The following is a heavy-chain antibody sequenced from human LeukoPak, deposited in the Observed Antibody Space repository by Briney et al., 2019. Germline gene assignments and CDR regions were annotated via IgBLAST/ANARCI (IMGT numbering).Heavy chain of an antibody. D-gene: IGHD3-16*01. Sequence: SETLSLTCTVSGGSMSSYYWSWIRQPPGKGLEWIGYIYYSGSTNYNPSLKSRVTISVDTSKNQFTLKLSSVTAADTAVYYCARGRYGWLPFNYWGQGTLVTVSS. J-gene: IGHJ4*02. V-gene: IGHV4-59*01. CDR2: IYYSGST. CDR1: GGSMSSYY. CDR3: ARGRYGWLPFNY.